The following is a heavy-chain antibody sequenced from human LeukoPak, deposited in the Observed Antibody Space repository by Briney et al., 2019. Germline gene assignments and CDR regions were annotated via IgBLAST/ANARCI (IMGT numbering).Heavy chain of an antibody. CDR1: GGSISSYY. CDR3: AREMRVCTSISCPSYYFDY. Sequence: SETLSLTCTVSGGSISSYYWSWIRQPPGKGLEWIGYIYYSGSTYYNPSLKSRVTISVDTSKNQFSLKLSSVTAADTAVYYCAREMRVCTSISCPSYYFDYWGQGTLVTVSS. V-gene: IGHV4-59*12. J-gene: IGHJ4*02. CDR2: IYYSGST. D-gene: IGHD2-2*01.